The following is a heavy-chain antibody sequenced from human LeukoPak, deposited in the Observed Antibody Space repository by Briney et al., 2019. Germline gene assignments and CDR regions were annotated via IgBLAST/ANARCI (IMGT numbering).Heavy chain of an antibody. D-gene: IGHD1-26*01. CDR3: ASCDFSGSSRLDFDY. J-gene: IGHJ4*02. CDR1: GYSFTTYW. CDR2: IYPGDSDT. Sequence: GESLKISCKGSGYSFTTYWIGWVRQMPGKGLEWMGIIYPGDSDTRYSPSFQGQVTISADKSISTAYLQWSSLKASDTAMYYCASCDFSGSSRLDFDYWGQGTLVTVSS. V-gene: IGHV5-51*01.